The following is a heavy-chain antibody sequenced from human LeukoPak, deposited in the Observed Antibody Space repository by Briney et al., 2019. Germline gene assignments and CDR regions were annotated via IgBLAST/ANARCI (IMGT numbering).Heavy chain of an antibody. Sequence: PGGSLRLSCAASGFTFSSYGMHWVRQAPGKGLEWVAVIWYDGSNKYYADSVKGRFTISRDNSKNTLYLQMNSLRAEDTAVYYCARWRWDIVVVPAVIDPRYGMDVWGKGTTVTVSS. J-gene: IGHJ6*04. CDR2: IWYDGSNK. CDR1: GFTFSSYG. CDR3: ARWRWDIVVVPAVIDPRYGMDV. V-gene: IGHV3-33*01. D-gene: IGHD2-2*02.